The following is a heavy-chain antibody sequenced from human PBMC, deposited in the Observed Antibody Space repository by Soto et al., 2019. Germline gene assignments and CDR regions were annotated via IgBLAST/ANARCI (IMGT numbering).Heavy chain of an antibody. CDR3: ARVLVAAAADYYFDY. CDR2: ISSSSSTI. Sequence: EMQLVESGGGLVQPGGSLRLSCAASGFTFSSYSMNWVRQAPGKGLEWVSYISSSSSTIYYADSVKGRFTISRDNAKNSLYLQMNSLRDEDTAVYYCARVLVAAAADYYFDYWGQGTLVTVSS. V-gene: IGHV3-48*02. CDR1: GFTFSSYS. J-gene: IGHJ4*02. D-gene: IGHD6-13*01.